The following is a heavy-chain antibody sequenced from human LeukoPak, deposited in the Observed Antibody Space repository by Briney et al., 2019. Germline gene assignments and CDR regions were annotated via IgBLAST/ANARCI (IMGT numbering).Heavy chain of an antibody. D-gene: IGHD5-18*01. J-gene: IGHJ4*02. Sequence: PSETLSLTCTVSGGSISSSSYYWGWIRQPPGKGLEWIGSIYYSGSTYYNPSLKSRVTISVDTSKNQFSLKLSSVTAADTAVYYCANTGLRYWGQGTLVTVSS. CDR1: GGSISSSSYY. V-gene: IGHV4-39*07. CDR3: ANTGLRY. CDR2: IYYSGST.